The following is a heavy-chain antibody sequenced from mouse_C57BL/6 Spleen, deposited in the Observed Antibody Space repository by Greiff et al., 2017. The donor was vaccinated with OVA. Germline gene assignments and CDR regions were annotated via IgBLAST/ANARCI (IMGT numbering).Heavy chain of an antibody. J-gene: IGHJ4*01. D-gene: IGHD2-1*01. V-gene: IGHV1-64*01. CDR1: GYTFTSYW. CDR3: AVIYYGNLYYYAMDY. CDR2: IHPNSGST. Sequence: QVQLQQSGAELVKPGASVKLSCKASGYTFTSYWMHWVKQRPGQGLEWIGMIHPNSGSTNYNEKFKSKATLTVDKSSSTAYMQLSSLTSEDSAVYYCAVIYYGNLYYYAMDYWGQGTSVTVSS.